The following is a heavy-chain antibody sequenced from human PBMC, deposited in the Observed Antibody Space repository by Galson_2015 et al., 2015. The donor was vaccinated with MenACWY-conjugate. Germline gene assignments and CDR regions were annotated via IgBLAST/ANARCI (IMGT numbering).Heavy chain of an antibody. Sequence: SLRLSCAASGFTFSSYWMHWFRPAAGKGVLWVSRINNDGSDTSYADSVKGRFTISRDNAKNTLYLQMNSLRAEDTAVYYCARDNSAGPDLFDYWGQGTLVTVSS. J-gene: IGHJ4*02. CDR3: ARDNSAGPDLFDY. CDR1: GFTFSSYW. D-gene: IGHD4-23*01. CDR2: INNDGSDT. V-gene: IGHV3-74*01.